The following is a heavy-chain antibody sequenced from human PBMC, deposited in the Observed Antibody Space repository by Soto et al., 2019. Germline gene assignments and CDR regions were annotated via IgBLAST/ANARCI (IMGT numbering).Heavy chain of an antibody. CDR2: IWYDGSNK. V-gene: IGHV3-33*01. CDR1: GFTFSSYG. CDR3: ARDQHDFWSGYPNPTYYYYGMDV. J-gene: IGHJ6*02. D-gene: IGHD3-3*01. Sequence: PGGSLRLSCAASGFTFSSYGMHWVRQAPGKGLEWVAVIWYDGSNKYYADSVKGRFTISRDNSKNTLYLQMNSLRAEDTAVYYCARDQHDFWSGYPNPTYYYYGMDVWGQGTTVTVSS.